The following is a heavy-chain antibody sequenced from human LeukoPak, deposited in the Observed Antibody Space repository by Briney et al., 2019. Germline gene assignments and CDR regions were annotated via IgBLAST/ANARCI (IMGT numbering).Heavy chain of an antibody. CDR3: AKGGLHLKGDGYFQH. D-gene: IGHD3-16*01. Sequence: GGSLRLSCAASGFTFSSYGMHWVRQAPGKGLEWVAFIRYDGSNKYYADSVKGRFTISRDNSKNTLYLQMNSLRAEDTAVYYCAKGGLHLKGDGYFQHWGQGTLVTVSS. CDR2: IRYDGSNK. J-gene: IGHJ1*01. CDR1: GFTFSSYG. V-gene: IGHV3-30*02.